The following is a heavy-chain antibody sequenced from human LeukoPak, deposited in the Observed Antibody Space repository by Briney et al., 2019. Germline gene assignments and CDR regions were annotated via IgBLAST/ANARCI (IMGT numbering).Heavy chain of an antibody. J-gene: IGHJ6*03. V-gene: IGHV3-49*04. CDR1: GFTFGDYA. CDR2: IRSKAYGGTT. CDR3: TRDLPDYGDYDGFYYYYMDV. D-gene: IGHD4-17*01. Sequence: GGSLRLSCTASGFTFGDYAMSWVRQAPGKGLEWVGFIRSKAYGGTTEYAASVKGRFTISRDDSKSIAYLQMNSLKTEDTAVYYCTRDLPDYGDYDGFYYYYMDVWGKGTTVTISS.